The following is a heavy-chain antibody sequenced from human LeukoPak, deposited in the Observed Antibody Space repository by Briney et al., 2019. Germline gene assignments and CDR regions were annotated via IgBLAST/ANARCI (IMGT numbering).Heavy chain of an antibody. CDR3: TTLRTTTISTPAYWYFDL. Sequence: PGGSLRLSCAASGFTFNNAWMSWVRQAPGKGLEWVGRIKSKTDDGAADYAAPVKGRFTISRDDSKNTLYLQMNSLKTDDTAVYYCTTLRTTTISTPAYWYFDLWGRGTLVTVSS. CDR2: IKSKTDDGAA. V-gene: IGHV3-15*01. D-gene: IGHD4-11*01. CDR1: GFTFNNAW. J-gene: IGHJ2*01.